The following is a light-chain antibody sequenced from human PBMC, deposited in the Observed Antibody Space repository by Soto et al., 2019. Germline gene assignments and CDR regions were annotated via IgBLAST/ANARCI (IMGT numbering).Light chain of an antibody. CDR3: AAWDDSLRGRV. V-gene: IGLV1-44*01. CDR1: SSNIGSNP. CDR2: SDN. Sequence: QSVLTQPPSASGTPGQRVTISCSGSSSNIGSNPVSWYQQLPGTAPKSLIYSDNQRPSGVPDRFSGYRSGTSASLAIRGLQSEEEDEYCCAAWDDSLRGRVFGGGTKVTVL. J-gene: IGLJ2*01.